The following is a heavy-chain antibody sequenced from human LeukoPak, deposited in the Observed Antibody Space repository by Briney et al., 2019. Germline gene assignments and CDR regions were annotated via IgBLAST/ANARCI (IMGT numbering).Heavy chain of an antibody. D-gene: IGHD6-19*01. J-gene: IGHJ4*02. CDR3: AREESGWYYFDY. V-gene: IGHV3-53*01. CDR1: GFTVSSNY. CDR2: IYSGGST. Sequence: GGSLRLSCAASGFTVSSNYMSWVRQAPGKGLRWVSVIYSGGSTYYADSVKGRFTISRDNSKNTLHLQMNSLRAEDTAVYYCAREESGWYYFDYWGQGTLVTVSS.